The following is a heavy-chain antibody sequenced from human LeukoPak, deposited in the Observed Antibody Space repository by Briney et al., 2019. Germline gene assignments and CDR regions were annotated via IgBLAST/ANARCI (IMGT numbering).Heavy chain of an antibody. Sequence: EPSETLSLTCSVSGGSISSSSYYWGWIRRPPGKGLEWIASIYYSGTTHYNPSLKSRVTMSVDTSKNQFSLKLSAVTAADTAVYYCARQFHGSGYVDDLWGQGTLVTVSS. CDR2: IYYSGTT. D-gene: IGHD3-22*01. V-gene: IGHV4-39*01. J-gene: IGHJ5*02. CDR3: ARQFHGSGYVDDL. CDR1: GGSISSSSYY.